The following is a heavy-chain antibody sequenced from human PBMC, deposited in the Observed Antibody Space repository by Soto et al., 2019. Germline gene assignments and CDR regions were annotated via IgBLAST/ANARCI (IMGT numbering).Heavy chain of an antibody. Sequence: PGGSLRLSCEGSGFTFNDYYMHWVRQAPGKGLEWVALTSYDGNNEYYTDSVKGRFTISRDNSKNTLFLQMNSPRPEDTAVYYCAKDKGVFNWATSYFDYWGQGALVTVSS. CDR1: GFTFNDYY. V-gene: IGHV3-30*18. CDR3: AKDKGVFNWATSYFDY. J-gene: IGHJ4*02. CDR2: TSYDGNNE. D-gene: IGHD1-1*01.